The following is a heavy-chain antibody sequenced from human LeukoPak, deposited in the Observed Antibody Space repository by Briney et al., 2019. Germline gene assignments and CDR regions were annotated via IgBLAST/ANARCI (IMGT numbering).Heavy chain of an antibody. V-gene: IGHV1-2*02. CDR3: ARDCTNGVCYTDDY. J-gene: IGHJ4*02. Sequence: ASVKVSCKASGYTFTGYYMHWVRQAPGQGLEWMGWINPNSGGTNYAQKFQGRATMTRDTSISTACMELSRLRSDDTAVYYCARDCTNGVCYTDDYWGQGTLVTVSS. CDR2: INPNSGGT. CDR1: GYTFTGYY. D-gene: IGHD2-8*01.